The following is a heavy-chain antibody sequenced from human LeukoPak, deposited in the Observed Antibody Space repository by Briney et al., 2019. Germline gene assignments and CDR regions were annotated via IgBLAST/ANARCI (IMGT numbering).Heavy chain of an antibody. CDR1: GFTFSTSA. D-gene: IGHD3-9*01. CDR2: IDCDSSNI. Sequence: GGSLRFSCAASGFTFSTSAMNWVRQVPGKGLEWVSSIDCDSSNIYYAASVRGRFTISRDNARDSVYLQMDSLRVEDTAVYYCTRDPLRYLRVGHYDYWGQGTLVAVSS. CDR3: TRDPLRYLRVGHYDY. J-gene: IGHJ4*02. V-gene: IGHV3-21*01.